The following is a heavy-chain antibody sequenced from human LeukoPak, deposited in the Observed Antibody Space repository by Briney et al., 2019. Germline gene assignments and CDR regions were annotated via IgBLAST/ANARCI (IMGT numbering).Heavy chain of an antibody. CDR1: GGSISSYY. D-gene: IGHD3-10*01. CDR2: IYYSGST. CDR3: AGQYYGSVDY. V-gene: IGHV4-59*06. J-gene: IGHJ4*02. Sequence: SETLSLTCTVSGGSISSYYWSWIRQPPGKGLEWIGYIYYSGSTYYNPSLKSRVTISVDTSKNQFSLKLSSVTAADTAVYYCAGQYYGSVDYWGQGTLVTVSS.